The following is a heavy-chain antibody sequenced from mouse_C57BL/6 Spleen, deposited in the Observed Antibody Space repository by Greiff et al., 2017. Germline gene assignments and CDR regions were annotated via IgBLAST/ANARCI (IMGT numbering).Heavy chain of an antibody. V-gene: IGHV1-18*01. Sequence: EVQGVESGPELVKPGASVKIPCKASGYTFTDYNMDWVKQSHGKSLEWIGDINPNNGGTIYNQKFKGKATLTVDKSSSTAYMELRSLTSEDTAVYYCARRGRYGNYPYYYAMDYWGQGTSVTVSS. CDR1: GYTFTDYN. CDR2: INPNNGGT. J-gene: IGHJ4*01. CDR3: ARRGRYGNYPYYYAMDY. D-gene: IGHD2-1*01.